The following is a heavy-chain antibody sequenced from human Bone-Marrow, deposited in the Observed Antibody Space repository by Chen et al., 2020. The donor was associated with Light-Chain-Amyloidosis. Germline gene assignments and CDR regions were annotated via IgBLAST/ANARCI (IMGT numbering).Heavy chain of an antibody. J-gene: IGHJ5*02. CDR2: IYYSGST. D-gene: IGHD3-9*01. CDR3: ARPAPPYSAILTGYCNWFDP. Sequence: QLQLQESGPGLVKPSETLSLTCTVAGGSISSSSYYWGWNGQPPGKGLEWIGGIYYSGSTYYNPSLPRDVTISVDPSKNPFSLTLSSVTAADSAVYYCARPAPPYSAILTGYCNWFDPWGQGTLVTFPS. V-gene: IGHV4-39*01. CDR1: GGSISSSSYY.